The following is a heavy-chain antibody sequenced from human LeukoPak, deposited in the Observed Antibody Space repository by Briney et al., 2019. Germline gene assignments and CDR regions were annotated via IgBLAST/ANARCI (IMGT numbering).Heavy chain of an antibody. V-gene: IGHV3-21*01. CDR2: ISGSSKYI. J-gene: IGHJ6*02. CDR3: ARHCSSTSCLYGMDV. CDR1: GFTFSSYS. D-gene: IGHD2-2*01. Sequence: GESLRLSCAASGFTFSSYSINWVRQAPGKGLEWVSSISGSSKYIYYADSAKGRFTISRDNAKNSLFLQMNSLRAEDTAVYYCARHCSSTSCLYGMDVWGQGTTVTVSS.